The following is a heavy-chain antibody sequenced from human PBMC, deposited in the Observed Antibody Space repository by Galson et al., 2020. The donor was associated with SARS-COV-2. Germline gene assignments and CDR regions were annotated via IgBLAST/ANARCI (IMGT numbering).Heavy chain of an antibody. Sequence: GESLKISCKTSGYSFTSFWIGWVRQMPGKGLEWMGIIYPGDSDTRYRPSFLGQVTISADKSTSTAYLQWSSLRASDTAMYYCATPGYTSGWTNFDYWGQGTLVTVSS. V-gene: IGHV5-51*01. CDR2: IYPGDSDT. D-gene: IGHD6-19*01. CDR1: GYSFTSFW. J-gene: IGHJ4*02. CDR3: ATPGYTSGWTNFDY.